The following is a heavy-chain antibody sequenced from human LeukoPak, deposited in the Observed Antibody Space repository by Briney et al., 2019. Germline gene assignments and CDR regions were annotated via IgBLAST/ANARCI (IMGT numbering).Heavy chain of an antibody. D-gene: IGHD1-1*01. Sequence: GGSPRLSCAASGFTFSSYEMNWVRQAPGKGLEWVSYISSSGFTMYYADSVEGRFTISRDNAENSLYLQMNSLRAEDTAVYYCARQSSIWNDGTNTDFNYWGQGTLVTVSS. J-gene: IGHJ4*02. CDR1: GFTFSSYE. V-gene: IGHV3-48*03. CDR2: ISSSGFTM. CDR3: ARQSSIWNDGTNTDFNY.